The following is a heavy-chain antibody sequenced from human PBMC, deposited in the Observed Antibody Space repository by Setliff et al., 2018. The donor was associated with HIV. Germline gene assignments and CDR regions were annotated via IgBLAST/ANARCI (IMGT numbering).Heavy chain of an antibody. D-gene: IGHD4-17*01. Sequence: PSETLSLTCSVSGASITSGGHYWTWIRQHPERGLEWIGHIHSGGSTFYNPSLKSRVTISVDTSKNQLSLKLSSVTAADTAVYYCVGDPKTTTQVAFDFWGQGTVVTVSS. CDR2: IHSGGST. J-gene: IGHJ3*01. CDR1: GASITSGGHY. V-gene: IGHV4-61*08. CDR3: VGDPKTTTQVAFDF.